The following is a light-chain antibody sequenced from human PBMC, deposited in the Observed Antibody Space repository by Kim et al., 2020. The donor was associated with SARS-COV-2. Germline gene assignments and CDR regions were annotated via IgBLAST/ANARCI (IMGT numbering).Light chain of an antibody. CDR2: RDK. CDR1: NIVTKK. Sequence: EGEGKTDRMKWGGNNIVTKKVEGKKKKAGQGAGLVMYRDKNRPDGIPERFSGSNWGNKATLTISRAQAGDEADYYCQVWDSSTWVFGGGTQLTVL. V-gene: IGLV3-9*01. CDR3: QVWDSSTWV. J-gene: IGLJ3*02.